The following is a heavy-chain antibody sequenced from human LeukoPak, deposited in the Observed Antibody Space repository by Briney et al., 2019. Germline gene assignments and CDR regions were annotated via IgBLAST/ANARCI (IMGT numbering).Heavy chain of an antibody. CDR3: ARQRIADNWFDP. CDR1: GYSFTSQW. D-gene: IGHD2-21*01. Sequence: GESLKISCKASGYSFTSQWIGWVRQMPGKGLEWMGIIYPGDSDTRYSPSFQGQVTISVDKSISTAYLQWSSLKASDTAMYYCARQRIADNWFDPWGQGTLVTVSS. CDR2: IYPGDSDT. J-gene: IGHJ5*02. V-gene: IGHV5-51*01.